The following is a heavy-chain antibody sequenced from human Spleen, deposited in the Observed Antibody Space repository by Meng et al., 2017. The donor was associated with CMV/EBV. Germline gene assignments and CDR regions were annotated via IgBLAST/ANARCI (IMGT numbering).Heavy chain of an antibody. CDR1: GGTFSVYA. D-gene: IGHD2-2*01. J-gene: IGHJ6*02. Sequence: SVKVSCKASGGTFSVYAISWVRQAPGQGLEWMGGIIPMFGTANYAQKFQGRVTMTRDTSISTAYMELSRLRSDDTAVYYCARARHCSSTSCYLWYYYYGMDVWGQGTTVTVSS. V-gene: IGHV1-69*05. CDR2: IIPMFGTA. CDR3: ARARHCSSTSCYLWYYYYGMDV.